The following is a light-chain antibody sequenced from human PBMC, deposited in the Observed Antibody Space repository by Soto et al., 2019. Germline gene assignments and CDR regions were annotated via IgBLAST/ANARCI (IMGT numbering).Light chain of an antibody. J-gene: IGKJ1*01. Sequence: DIQMTQSPSTLSASVGDRVTITCRASQSVSSWLAWYQQKPGKAPKLLIYDASNLESGVPSRFSGSGSGTEFTLTISNLQPDDFASYYCQQYKSYSWTFGQGTRWIS. V-gene: IGKV1-5*01. CDR1: QSVSSW. CDR3: QQYKSYSWT. CDR2: DAS.